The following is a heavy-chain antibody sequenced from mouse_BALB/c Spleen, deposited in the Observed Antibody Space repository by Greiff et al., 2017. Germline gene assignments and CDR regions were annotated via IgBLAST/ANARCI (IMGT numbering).Heavy chain of an antibody. Sequence: VQRVESGAELVRPGSSVKISCKASGYAFSSYWMNWVKQRPGQGLEWIGQIYPGDGDTNYNGKFKGKATLTADKSSSTAYMQLSSLTSEDSAVYFCARRNDGYLWYFDVWGAGTTVTVSS. D-gene: IGHD2-3*01. CDR1: GYAFSSYW. CDR2: IYPGDGDT. J-gene: IGHJ1*01. V-gene: IGHV1-80*01. CDR3: ARRNDGYLWYFDV.